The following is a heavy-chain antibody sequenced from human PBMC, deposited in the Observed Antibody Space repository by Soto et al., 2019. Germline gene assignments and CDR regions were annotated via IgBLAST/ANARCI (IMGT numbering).Heavy chain of an antibody. D-gene: IGHD3-22*01. V-gene: IGHV3-23*01. J-gene: IGHJ5*02. CDR1: GFPFSSYA. CDR3: AKVGGLLLRSWFDP. Sequence: GGSLRLSCAASGFPFSSYAMSWVRQAPGKGLEWVSAISGSGGSTYYADSVKGRFTISRDNSKNTLYLQMNSLRAEDTAVYYCAKVGGLLLRSWFDPWGQGTLVTVSS. CDR2: ISGSGGST.